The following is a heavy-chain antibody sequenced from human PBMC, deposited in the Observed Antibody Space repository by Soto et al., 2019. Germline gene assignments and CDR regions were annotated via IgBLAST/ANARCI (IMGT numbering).Heavy chain of an antibody. CDR2: IYDDGTYT. V-gene: IGHV3-21*06. CDR1: GFNFNIYT. Sequence: GSLRLSCAASGFNFNIYTMTWVRQAPGKGLEWVSVIYDDGTYTNYADSVKGRFTISRDNAKSSVYLQLTSLRAEDTAVYYCARVDYGMDLWGQGTTVTVSS. J-gene: IGHJ6*02. CDR3: ARVDYGMDL.